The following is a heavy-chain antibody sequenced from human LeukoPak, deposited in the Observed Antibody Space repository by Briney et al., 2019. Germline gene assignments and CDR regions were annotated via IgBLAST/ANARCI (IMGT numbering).Heavy chain of an antibody. J-gene: IGHJ5*02. CDR1: GGSISSSIYY. Sequence: SETLSLTCTVSGGSISSSIYYWGWIRQPPGKGLECIGSIYYSGSTYYNPSLKSRVTISVDTSKNQFSLKLSSVTAADTAVYYCARLLRVGYCSTTTCNWFDPWGQGTLVTVSS. V-gene: IGHV4-39*01. CDR2: IYYSGST. CDR3: ARLLRVGYCSTTTCNWFDP. D-gene: IGHD2-2*03.